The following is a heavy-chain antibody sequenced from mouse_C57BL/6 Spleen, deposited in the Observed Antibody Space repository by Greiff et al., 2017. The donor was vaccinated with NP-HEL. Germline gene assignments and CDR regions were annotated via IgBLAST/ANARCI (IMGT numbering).Heavy chain of an antibody. Sequence: VKLMESGPELVKPGASVKISCKASGYAFSSSWMNWVKQRPGKGLEWIGRIYPGDGDTNYNGKFKGKATLTADKSSSTAYMQLSSLTSEDSAVYFCAREETYDYDGGFAYWGQGTLVTVSA. CDR1: GYAFSSSW. CDR2: IYPGDGDT. CDR3: AREETYDYDGGFAY. D-gene: IGHD2-4*01. V-gene: IGHV1-82*01. J-gene: IGHJ3*01.